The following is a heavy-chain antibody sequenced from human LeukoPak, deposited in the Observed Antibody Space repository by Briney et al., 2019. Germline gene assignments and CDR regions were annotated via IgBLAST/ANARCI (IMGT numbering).Heavy chain of an antibody. V-gene: IGHV1-2*02. CDR2: LNPNSGDT. CDR3: ARDLSLGGYNYGNDAFDI. D-gene: IGHD5-18*01. J-gene: IGHJ3*02. CDR1: GYNFTAYY. Sequence: ASVKVSCKASGYNFTAYYIHWVRQAPGQGLEWMGWLNPNSGDTDYAQKFQVRVTTTRDTSISTAYLEVFTFGSDDTAVYYCARDLSLGGYNYGNDAFDIWGQGTMVTVSS.